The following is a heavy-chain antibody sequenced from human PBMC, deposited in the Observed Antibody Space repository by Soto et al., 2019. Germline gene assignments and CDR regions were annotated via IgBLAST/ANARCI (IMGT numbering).Heavy chain of an antibody. CDR3: ARDPDSSGYFNNWFDP. CDR2: ISSSSSYI. Sequence: GGSLRLSCAASGFTFSSYSMNWVRQAPGKGLEWVSSISSSSSYIYYADSVKGRFTISRDNAKNSLYLQMNSLRAEDTAVYYCARDPDSSGYFNNWFDPWGQGTLVTVSS. D-gene: IGHD3-22*01. V-gene: IGHV3-21*01. J-gene: IGHJ5*02. CDR1: GFTFSSYS.